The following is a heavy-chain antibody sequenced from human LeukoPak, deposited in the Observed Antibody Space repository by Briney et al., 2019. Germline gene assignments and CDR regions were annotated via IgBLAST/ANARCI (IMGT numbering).Heavy chain of an antibody. Sequence: GGSLRLSCAASGFTFSSYGMHWVRQAPGKGLEWVAFIRYDGSNKYYADSVKGRFTISRDNSKNTLYLQMNSLRAEDTAVYYCAKDVGCSSTSCYPNWFDPWGQGTLVTVSS. CDR3: AKDVGCSSTSCYPNWFDP. CDR2: IRYDGSNK. CDR1: GFTFSSYG. D-gene: IGHD2-2*01. J-gene: IGHJ5*02. V-gene: IGHV3-30*02.